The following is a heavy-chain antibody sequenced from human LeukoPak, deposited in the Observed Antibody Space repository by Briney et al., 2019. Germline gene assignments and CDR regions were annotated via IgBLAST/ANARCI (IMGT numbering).Heavy chain of an antibody. CDR3: ATETISGSSSRRIRWFDP. CDR1: GYTLTELS. D-gene: IGHD1-26*01. CDR2: FDPEDGET. J-gene: IGHJ5*02. V-gene: IGHV1-24*01. Sequence: ASVKVSCKVSGYTLTELSMHWVRQAPGKGLEWMGGFDPEDGETIYAQKFRGRVTMTEDTSTDTAYMELSSLRSEDTAVYYCATETISGSSSRRIRWFDPWGQGTLVTVSS.